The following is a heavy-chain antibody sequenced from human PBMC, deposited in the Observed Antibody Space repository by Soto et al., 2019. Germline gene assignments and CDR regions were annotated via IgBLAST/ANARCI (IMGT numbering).Heavy chain of an antibody. CDR3: AKDKSGAADI. CDR2: VYSSGRA. V-gene: IGHV4-4*07. CDR1: GGSMNGFY. D-gene: IGHD7-27*01. J-gene: IGHJ3*02. Sequence: SETLSLTCTVSGGSMNGFYWNWIRQPAGGGLEWIGRVYSSGRADYIPSLESRITMSVDTSKNQFYLNLRFVTAADTAVYFCAKDKSGAADIWGHGTMVTVSS.